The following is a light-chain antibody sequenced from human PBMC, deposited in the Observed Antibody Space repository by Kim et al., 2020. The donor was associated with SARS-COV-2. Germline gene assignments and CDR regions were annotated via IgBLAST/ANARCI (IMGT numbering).Light chain of an antibody. CDR2: SDD. J-gene: IGLJ3*02. Sequence: GQRVTIPCSGGHSNIGSNTVNWYQHLPQTAPKLLIFSDDERPSGVPDRFSGSRSGTSASLAVSGLQLADEADYYCATWDDSLNGWVFGGGTQLTVL. CDR3: ATWDDSLNGWV. V-gene: IGLV1-44*01. CDR1: HSNIGSNT.